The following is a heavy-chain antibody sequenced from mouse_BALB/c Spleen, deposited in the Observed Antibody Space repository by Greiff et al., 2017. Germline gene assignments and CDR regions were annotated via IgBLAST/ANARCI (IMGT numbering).Heavy chain of an antibody. CDR2: IYPYNGGT. CDR3: ARPQLLLYAMDY. J-gene: IGHJ4*01. V-gene: IGHV1S29*02. Sequence: VQLKQSGPELVKPGASVKISCKASGYTFTDYNMHWVKQSHGKSLEWIGYIYPYNGGTGYNQKFKSKATLTVDNSSSTAYMELRSLTSEDSAVYYCARPQLLLYAMDYWGQGTAVTVAS. D-gene: IGHD2-1*01. CDR1: GYTFTDYN.